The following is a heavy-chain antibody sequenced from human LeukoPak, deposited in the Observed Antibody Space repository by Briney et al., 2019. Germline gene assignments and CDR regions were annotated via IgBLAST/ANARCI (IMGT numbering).Heavy chain of an antibody. V-gene: IGHV5-51*01. D-gene: IGHD3-10*01. CDR2: IYPGDSDT. CDR1: GYSFTIYW. Sequence: GESLKISCKGSGYSFTIYWIGWVRQMPGKGLEWMGIIYPGDSDTRYSPSFQGQVTISADKSISTAYLQWSSLKASDTAMYYCARRYYGSGSYSWFDPWGQGTLVTVSS. J-gene: IGHJ5*02. CDR3: ARRYYGSGSYSWFDP.